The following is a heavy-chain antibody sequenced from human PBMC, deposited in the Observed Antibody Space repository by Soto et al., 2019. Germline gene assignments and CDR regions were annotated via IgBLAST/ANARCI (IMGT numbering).Heavy chain of an antibody. D-gene: IGHD5-12*01. J-gene: IGHJ6*02. CDR1: GFTISSYS. Sequence: GGSLGLSCASSGFTISSYSMTWVRQAPGKGLEWVSSISSSSSYIYYADSVKGRFTISRDNAKNSLYLQMNSLRAEDTAVYYCASEGYSGYDYSYYGMDVWGQGTTVTVSS. V-gene: IGHV3-21*01. CDR2: ISSSSSYI. CDR3: ASEGYSGYDYSYYGMDV.